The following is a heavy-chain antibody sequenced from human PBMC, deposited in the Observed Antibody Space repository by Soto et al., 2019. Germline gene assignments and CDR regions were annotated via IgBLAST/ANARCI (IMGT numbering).Heavy chain of an antibody. CDR3: ASVAGTFYGYVDL. CDR2: IYYSGST. Sequence: QVQLQESGPGLVKPSQPLSLPCTVSGGSISSGDYYWSWIRQPPGKGLEWIGYIYYSGSTYYNPTLKSRVTISVDTSKNQFSLKLSSVTAADTAVYYCASVAGTFYGYVDLWGRGTLVTVSS. V-gene: IGHV4-30-4*01. J-gene: IGHJ2*01. CDR1: GGSISSGDYY. D-gene: IGHD3-10*01.